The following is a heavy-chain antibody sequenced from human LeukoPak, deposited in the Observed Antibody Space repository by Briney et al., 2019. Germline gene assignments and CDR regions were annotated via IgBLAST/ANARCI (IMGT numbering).Heavy chain of an antibody. J-gene: IGHJ4*02. V-gene: IGHV4-39*01. D-gene: IGHD3-22*01. CDR2: TYYSGST. Sequence: SETLSLTCSVSGGSISSSDHYWGWIRQPPGKGLEWIGSTYYSGSTYYSPSLKSRVTISVDTSRNQFSLRLSSVTAADTAVYYCARQHPYYYDSRGHGDFDYWGQGTLVTVSS. CDR1: GGSISSSDHY. CDR3: ARQHPYYYDSRGHGDFDY.